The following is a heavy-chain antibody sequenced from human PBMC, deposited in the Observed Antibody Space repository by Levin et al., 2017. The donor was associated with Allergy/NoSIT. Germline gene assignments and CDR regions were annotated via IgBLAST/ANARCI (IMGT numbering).Heavy chain of an antibody. CDR1: GFTFSSYA. CDR2: ITGSGGST. J-gene: IGHJ3*02. CDR3: ATFGYCSGGSCYSDAFDI. V-gene: IGHV3-23*01. Sequence: GGSLRLSCAASGFTFSSYAMSWVRQAPGKGLEWVSAITGSGGSTDYADSVKGRFTISRDNSKNTLYLQMNSLRAEDTAVYYCATFGYCSGGSCYSDAFDIWGQGTMVTVSS. D-gene: IGHD2-15*01.